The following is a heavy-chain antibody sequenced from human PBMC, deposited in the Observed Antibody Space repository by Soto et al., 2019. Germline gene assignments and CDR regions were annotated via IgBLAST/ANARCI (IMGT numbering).Heavy chain of an antibody. CDR1: GGSISSSTYY. J-gene: IGHJ4*02. Sequence: PSETLSLTCTVSGGSISSSTYYWGWMRQPPGKGLEWIASFFIGGNTYYNPSLKSRVTISVDTSKNQFSLKLSSVTAADTAVYYCARGQGDIVLMVYAIGWDYWGQGTLVTVSS. D-gene: IGHD2-8*01. V-gene: IGHV4-39*01. CDR3: ARGQGDIVLMVYAIGWDY. CDR2: FFIGGNT.